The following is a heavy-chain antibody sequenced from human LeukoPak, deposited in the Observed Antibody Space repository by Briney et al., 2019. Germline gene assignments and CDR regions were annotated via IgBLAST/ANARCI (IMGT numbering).Heavy chain of an antibody. CDR1: GDSISSGYY. D-gene: IGHD5-12*01. CDR3: ARTGYSGYEPQRGFDP. Sequence: SETLSLTCAVSGDSISSGYYWGWIRQPPGKGLEWIGSAYQSGSTYYNPSLKSRVTISLDTSKNQFSLKLSSVTAADTAVYYCARTGYSGYEPQRGFDPWGQGNLVTVSS. J-gene: IGHJ5*02. V-gene: IGHV4-38-2*01. CDR2: AYQSGST.